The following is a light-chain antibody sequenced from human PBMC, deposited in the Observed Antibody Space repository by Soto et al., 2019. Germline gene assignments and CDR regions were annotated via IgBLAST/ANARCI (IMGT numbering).Light chain of an antibody. J-gene: IGKJ2*01. CDR3: QQYNTWPLF. CDR2: ATS. V-gene: IGKV3-15*01. Sequence: ERVMTHSPATLSVSPGERVSLACRAMKNCGKTFAWYQQKPCQAPRLLIHATSTRYTGIPARFSASGSGTEFSLTISSLQEEDFALYYCQQYNTWPLFFGQGTKLEIQ. CDR1: KNCGKT.